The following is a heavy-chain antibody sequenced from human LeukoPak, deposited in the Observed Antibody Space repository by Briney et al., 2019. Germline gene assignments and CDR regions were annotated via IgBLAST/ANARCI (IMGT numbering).Heavy chain of an antibody. CDR2: ISYDGSNK. Sequence: GGSLRLSCAASGFTFSSYAMHWVRQAPGKGLEWVAVISYDGSNKYYADSVKGRFTISRDNSKNTLYLQMNSLRAEDTAVYYCAKDRPSDVWGQGTTVTVSS. CDR1: GFTFSSYA. J-gene: IGHJ6*02. CDR3: AKDRPSDV. V-gene: IGHV3-30-3*01.